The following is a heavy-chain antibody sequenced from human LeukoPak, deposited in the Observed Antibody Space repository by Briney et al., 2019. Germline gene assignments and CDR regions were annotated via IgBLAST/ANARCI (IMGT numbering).Heavy chain of an antibody. CDR2: IYYSGST. J-gene: IGHJ4*02. Sequence: SETLSLTCAVSGGSISSGGYSWSWIRQPPGKGLEWIGYIYYSGSTNYNPSLKSRVTISVDTSKNQFSLKLSSVTAADTAVYYCARHVRPYDPPDYWGQGTLVTVSS. D-gene: IGHD3-3*01. CDR1: GGSISSGGYS. V-gene: IGHV4-61*08. CDR3: ARHVRPYDPPDY.